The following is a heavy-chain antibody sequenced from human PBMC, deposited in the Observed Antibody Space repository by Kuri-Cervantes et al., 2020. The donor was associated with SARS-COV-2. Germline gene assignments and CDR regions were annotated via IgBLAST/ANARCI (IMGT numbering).Heavy chain of an antibody. Sequence: GESLKISCAASGFTFSSYGMHWVRQAPGKGLEWVAFIRYDGSNKYYADSVKGRFTISRDNSKNTLYLQMNSLRAEDTAVYYCATPYWDYYDSSGYYYLDYWGQGTLVTVSS. J-gene: IGHJ4*02. CDR2: IRYDGSNK. D-gene: IGHD3-22*01. CDR1: GFTFSSYG. CDR3: ATPYWDYYDSSGYYYLDY. V-gene: IGHV3-30*02.